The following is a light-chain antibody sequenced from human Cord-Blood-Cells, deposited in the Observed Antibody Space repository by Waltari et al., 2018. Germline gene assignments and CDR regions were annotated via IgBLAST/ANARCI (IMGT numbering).Light chain of an antibody. CDR3: QQYYSTPYT. Sequence: DIVMTQSPDSLAVSLGERATINCKSSQSVLYSSNNKNYIAWDQQKPGQPPKLPIYWASTRESGVPDRFSGSGSGTDFTLTISSLQAEDVAVYYCQQYYSTPYTFGQGTKLEIK. CDR2: WAS. V-gene: IGKV4-1*01. J-gene: IGKJ2*01. CDR1: QSVLYSSNNKNY.